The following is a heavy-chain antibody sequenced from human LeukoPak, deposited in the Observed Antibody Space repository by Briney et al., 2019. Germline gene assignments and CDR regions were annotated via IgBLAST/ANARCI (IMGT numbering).Heavy chain of an antibody. CDR2: INPSGGST. D-gene: IGHD1-14*01. J-gene: IGHJ5*02. V-gene: IGHV1-46*01. CDR1: GYTFTSYY. CDR3: AREKPLGAGGDRFDR. Sequence: GASVKLSCKASGYTFTSYYMHWLRQAPGQGIEWMGIINPSGGSTSYAQKFQGKVTMTIDTSTTKVYMELSSLRSEDTAVYYCAREKPLGAGGDRFDRWGQGTLVTVSS.